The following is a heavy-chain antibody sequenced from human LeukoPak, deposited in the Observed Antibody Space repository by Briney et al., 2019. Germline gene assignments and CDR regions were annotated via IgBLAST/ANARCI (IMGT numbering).Heavy chain of an antibody. CDR2: IIPIFGTA. Sequence: GASVKVSCKASGYTFTGYYMHWVRQAPGQGLEWMGGIIPIFGTANYAQKFQGRVTITADESTSTAYMELSSLRSEDTAVYYCARGSGSYSNYWGQGTLVTVSS. CDR1: GYTFTGYY. V-gene: IGHV1-69*13. J-gene: IGHJ4*02. D-gene: IGHD1-26*01. CDR3: ARGSGSYSNY.